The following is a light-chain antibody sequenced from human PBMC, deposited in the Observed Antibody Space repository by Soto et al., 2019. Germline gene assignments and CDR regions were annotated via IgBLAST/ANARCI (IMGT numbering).Light chain of an antibody. CDR1: QSVSSY. CDR2: DAS. Sequence: EIVLTQSPATLSLSPGERATLSCRASQSVSSYLVWYQQKPGQAPRLLIYDASIRATGIPGRFSGSGSGTDFTLTISSLEPEDFAVYYCQQRSNWPQLTFGGGTKVEIK. CDR3: QQRSNWPQLT. J-gene: IGKJ4*01. V-gene: IGKV3-11*01.